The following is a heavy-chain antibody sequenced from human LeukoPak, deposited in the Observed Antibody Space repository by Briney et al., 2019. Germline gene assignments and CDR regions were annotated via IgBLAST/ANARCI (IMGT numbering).Heavy chain of an antibody. CDR1: KFAFSSYA. D-gene: IGHD6-13*01. CDR3: AKGSSSGPWAAIDY. Sequence: GGSLRLSCAASKFAFSSYAMSWVRQAPGKGLEWVSTISGGGGNTYYADSVKGRFTISRDNSKNTLYLQMNSLRAEDTAVYYCAKGSSSGPWAAIDYWGQGTLVTVSS. V-gene: IGHV3-23*01. CDR2: ISGGGGNT. J-gene: IGHJ4*02.